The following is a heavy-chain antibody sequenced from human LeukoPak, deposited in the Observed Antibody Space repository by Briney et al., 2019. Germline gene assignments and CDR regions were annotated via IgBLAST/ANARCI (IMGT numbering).Heavy chain of an antibody. CDR2: IYSSGGT. CDR1: GFIVSSNY. V-gene: IGHV3-66*01. Sequence: GGSLSLSCAASGFIVSSNYMSWVRQAPGKGLEWVSIIYSSGGTNYADSVKGRFTISRDNSKNTLYLQMNSLRAEDTAVYYCASVPRGLGYFDYWGQGTLVTVSS. CDR3: ASVPRGLGYFDY. J-gene: IGHJ4*02. D-gene: IGHD2-2*01.